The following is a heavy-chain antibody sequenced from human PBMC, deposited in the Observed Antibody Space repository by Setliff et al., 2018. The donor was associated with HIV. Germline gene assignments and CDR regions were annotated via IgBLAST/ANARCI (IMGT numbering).Heavy chain of an antibody. J-gene: IGHJ3*02. Sequence: GESLTISCKGSRYSFTSYWIAWVRQMPGKGLEWMGIIYPGDSDTRYSPSFQGQVTISADKSISTAYLQWSSLKASDTAMYYCARQRSIAARPNSAFDIWGQGTMVTVSS. CDR1: RYSFTSYW. D-gene: IGHD6-6*01. CDR2: IYPGDSDT. V-gene: IGHV5-51*01. CDR3: ARQRSIAARPNSAFDI.